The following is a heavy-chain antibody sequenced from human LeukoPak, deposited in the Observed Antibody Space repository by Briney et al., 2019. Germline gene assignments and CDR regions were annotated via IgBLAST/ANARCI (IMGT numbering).Heavy chain of an antibody. CDR2: ISYDGSNK. V-gene: IGHV3-30-3*01. Sequence: PGGSLRLSCAASGFTFSSYAMHWVRQAPGKGLEWVAVISYDGSNKYYADSVKGRSTISRDNSKNTLYLQMNSLRAEDTAVYYCARDSDYYYYGMDVWGQGTTVTVSS. CDR1: GFTFSSYA. J-gene: IGHJ6*02. CDR3: ARDSDYYYYGMDV.